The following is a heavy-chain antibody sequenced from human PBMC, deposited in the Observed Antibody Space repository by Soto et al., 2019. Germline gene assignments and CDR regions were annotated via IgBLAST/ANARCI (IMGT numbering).Heavy chain of an antibody. J-gene: IGHJ6*02. CDR2: INTYNGNT. V-gene: IGHV1-18*01. Sequence: QVQLVQSGAEVKNPGASVKVSCKASGYTFTRYGIGWALQAPGQGLEWMGWINTYNGNTNYAQNVQGRVTLTTDTTRSTAYMELRSLRSNDTAIYYCAMVDVYVTPSPQDVWGQGTTVIVSS. D-gene: IGHD3-16*01. CDR3: AMVDVYVTPSPQDV. CDR1: GYTFTRYG.